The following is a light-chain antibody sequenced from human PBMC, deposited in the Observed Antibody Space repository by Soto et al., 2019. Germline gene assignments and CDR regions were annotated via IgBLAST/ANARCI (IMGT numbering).Light chain of an antibody. V-gene: IGLV2-23*03. CDR1: SSDVGSYNL. Sequence: QSVLTQPASVSGSPGQSITISCTGTSSDVGSYNLVSWYQHHPGKAPKLIIYEGSKRPSGVSNRFSGSKSGNTASLTISGLQAEDETVYYCSSFAGRSTFELFGGGPKVTVL. CDR3: SSFAGRSTFEL. J-gene: IGLJ3*02. CDR2: EGS.